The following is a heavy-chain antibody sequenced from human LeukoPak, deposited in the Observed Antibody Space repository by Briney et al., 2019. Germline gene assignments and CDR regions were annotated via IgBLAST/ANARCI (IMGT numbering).Heavy chain of an antibody. Sequence: GGSLRLSCAASGFIFNTYNINWVRQAPGKGLEWVSVIYSGGSTYYADSVKGRFSIFRDNSKNTVYLQMNSLRAEDTAVYYCVRDPRSTIVGAFDIWGQGTMVTVSS. CDR3: VRDPRSTIVGAFDI. D-gene: IGHD3-10*02. CDR2: IYSGGST. V-gene: IGHV3-53*01. J-gene: IGHJ3*02. CDR1: GFIFNTYN.